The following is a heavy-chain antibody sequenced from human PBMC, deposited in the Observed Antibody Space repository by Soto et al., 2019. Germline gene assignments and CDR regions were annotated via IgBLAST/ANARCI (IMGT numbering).Heavy chain of an antibody. CDR1: GFTFSSNG. V-gene: IGHV3-30*03. CDR3: ARWVGGSMYDNSGKYDS. CDR2: VAYDGSKT. D-gene: IGHD3-22*01. J-gene: IGHJ5*01. Sequence: ESGGGVVQPGRSLRLTCAASGFTFSSNGMHWVRQAPGKGLEWVALVAYDGSKTYYGDSLRGRFTISRDNSENTMYLHINSLRAEDTAVYYCARWVGGSMYDNSGKYDSWGQGTLVTVSS.